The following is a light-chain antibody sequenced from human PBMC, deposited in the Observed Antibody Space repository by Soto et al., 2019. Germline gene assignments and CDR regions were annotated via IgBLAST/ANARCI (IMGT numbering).Light chain of an antibody. CDR1: QSISNW. CDR3: QQYNSYS. V-gene: IGKV1-5*01. Sequence: DIQTTQSPSTMTASVGDRLTISCRAIQSISNWLAWYQQKPGTAPKVLIYHASNLQSGVPARFSGRGSGTECTLTISRLQPDDFATYYCQQYNSYSFGQGTKVDIK. CDR2: HAS. J-gene: IGKJ1*01.